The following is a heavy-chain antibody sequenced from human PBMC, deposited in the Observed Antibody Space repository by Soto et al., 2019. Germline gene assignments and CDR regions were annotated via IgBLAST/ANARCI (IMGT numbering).Heavy chain of an antibody. J-gene: IGHJ4*02. D-gene: IGHD6-13*01. Sequence: LGLSCAASGFSFSDYAMSWVRQAPGKGLEWVSVISESGGSTHYADSVRGRFTVSRDNSKNSLSLRMNSLRDEDTAVYFCAKRSPYSSGWYSPIFDYWGQGALVTVSS. V-gene: IGHV3-23*01. CDR3: AKRSPYSSGWYSPIFDY. CDR1: GFSFSDYA. CDR2: ISESGGST.